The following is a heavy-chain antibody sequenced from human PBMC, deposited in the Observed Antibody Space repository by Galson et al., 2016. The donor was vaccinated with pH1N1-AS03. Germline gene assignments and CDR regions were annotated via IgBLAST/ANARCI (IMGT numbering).Heavy chain of an antibody. D-gene: IGHD3-10*01. J-gene: IGHJ4*02. V-gene: IGHV3-11*04. Sequence: SLRLSCAASGLSVTDYCMAWIRQAPGKGLEGVSDIPLNGYFIQYADSVRGRFTISRDSATDSVLLRMDNLRIEDTAVYYCSTGVASVTGSGALGYWSQGMLVAVSP. CDR1: GLSVTDYC. CDR3: STGVASVTGSGALGY. CDR2: IPLNGYFI.